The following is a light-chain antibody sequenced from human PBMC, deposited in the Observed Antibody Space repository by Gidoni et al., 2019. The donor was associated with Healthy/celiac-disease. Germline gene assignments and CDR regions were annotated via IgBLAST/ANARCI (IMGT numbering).Light chain of an antibody. Sequence: SSELTQDPAVSVALGQTVRITCQGESLRIYYASWYQPKPGQAPVLVIYGKNNRPSGIPDRVAGSCSGNPVSLTITGALAEDAADYYCNSRDSSGNHPFSFCGTGTKVTVL. CDR3: NSRDSSGNHPFSF. V-gene: IGLV3-19*01. CDR1: SLRIYY. CDR2: GKN. J-gene: IGLJ1*01.